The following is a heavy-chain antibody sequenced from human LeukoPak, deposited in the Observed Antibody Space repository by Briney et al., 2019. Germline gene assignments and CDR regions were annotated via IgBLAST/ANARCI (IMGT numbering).Heavy chain of an antibody. CDR1: GFTFSYYA. CDR2: ITYDGINK. D-gene: IGHD5/OR15-5a*01. J-gene: IGHJ4*02. Sequence: GGSLRLSCAASGFTFSYYAMYWVRQAPGKGLEWVAVITYDGINKYYVDSVKGRFTISRDNSKNTLYLQMNSLGTEDTAVYFCASDRVVSGKGGLDYWGQGTLVTVSS. CDR3: ASDRVVSGKGGLDY. V-gene: IGHV3-30*04.